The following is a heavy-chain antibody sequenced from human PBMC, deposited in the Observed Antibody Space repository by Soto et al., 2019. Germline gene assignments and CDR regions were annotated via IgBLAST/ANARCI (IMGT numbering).Heavy chain of an antibody. Sequence: EVQLVESGGGLVQPGGALKLSCAASGFTFSGSAMHWVRQASWKGLEWVGRIRNKGNNYATAYGASLKGRFTISRDDSKNTAYLQMNSLNTEDTAVYYCSRQASDFWSGKPQYYMDVWGKGTTVTVSS. V-gene: IGHV3-73*01. CDR1: GFTFSGSA. J-gene: IGHJ6*03. CDR3: SRQASDFWSGKPQYYMDV. CDR2: IRNKGNNYAT. D-gene: IGHD3-3*01.